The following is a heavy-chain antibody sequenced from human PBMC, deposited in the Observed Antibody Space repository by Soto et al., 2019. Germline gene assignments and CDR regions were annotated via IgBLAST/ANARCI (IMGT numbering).Heavy chain of an antibody. J-gene: IGHJ1*01. D-gene: IGHD4-17*01. V-gene: IGHV1-18*01. CDR2: ISAYNGNT. CDR3: ARDLAAVTTHRWDEYFQH. Sequence: VQLVQSGAEVKKPGASVKVSCKASGYTFTSYGISWVRQAPGQGLEWMGWISAYNGNTNYAQKLQGRVTMTTDTSTSTAYMELRSLRSDDTAVYYCARDLAAVTTHRWDEYFQHWGQGTLVTVSS. CDR1: GYTFTSYG.